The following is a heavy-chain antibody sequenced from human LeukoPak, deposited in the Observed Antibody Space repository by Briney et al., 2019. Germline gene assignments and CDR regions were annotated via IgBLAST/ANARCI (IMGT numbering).Heavy chain of an antibody. CDR1: GFTFSSYT. CDR3: AKGKRLLDY. D-gene: IGHD6-25*01. J-gene: IGHJ4*02. V-gene: IGHV3-23*01. Sequence: GGSLRISCSASGFTFSSYTMTWVRQAPGKGLEWISCIIGSGSSTYYADSVKGRFTISRDNFQNTLYLQMNSLRAEDTAVYYCAKGKRLLDYWGQGTLVTVSS. CDR2: IIGSGSST.